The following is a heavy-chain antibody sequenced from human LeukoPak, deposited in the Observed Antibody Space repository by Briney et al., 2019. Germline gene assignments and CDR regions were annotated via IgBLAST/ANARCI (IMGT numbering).Heavy chain of an antibody. CDR2: INHSGST. V-gene: IGHV4-34*01. J-gene: IGHJ4*02. CDR1: GGSFSGYY. Sequence: SETLSLTCAVYGGSFSGYYWSWIRQPPGKGLEWIGEINHSGSTNYNPSLKSRATISVDTSKNQFSLKLSSVTAADTAVYYCARRSSGYYGKYDYWGQGTLVTVSS. D-gene: IGHD3-22*01. CDR3: ARRSSGYYGKYDY.